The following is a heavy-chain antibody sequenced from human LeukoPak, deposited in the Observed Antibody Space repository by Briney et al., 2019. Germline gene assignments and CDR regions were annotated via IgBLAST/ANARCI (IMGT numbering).Heavy chain of an antibody. V-gene: IGHV3-48*02. CDR1: GFTFNTYT. CDR2: TTGTSDTI. Sequence: GGSLRLSCAASGFTFNTYTMNWVRQAPGKGLEWPSYTTGTSDTIYYADSVKGRFTISRDNAKNSLYLQMSSLRDEDTAVYYCASSKGPLDHWGQGTLVTVSS. J-gene: IGHJ4*02. CDR3: ASSKGPLDH.